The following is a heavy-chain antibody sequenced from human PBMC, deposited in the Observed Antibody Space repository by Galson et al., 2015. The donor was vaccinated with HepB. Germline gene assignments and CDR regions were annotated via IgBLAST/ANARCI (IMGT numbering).Heavy chain of an antibody. CDR3: ATSARYQLLFS. CDR1: GFTFSDYY. D-gene: IGHD2-2*01. V-gene: IGHV3-11*01. J-gene: IGHJ5*02. CDR2: ISSSGSTI. Sequence: SLRLSCAASGFTFSDYYMSWIRQAPGKGLEWVSYISSSGSTIYYADSVKGRFTISRDNAKNSLYLQMNSLRAEDTAVYYCATSARYQLLFSWGQGTLVTVSS.